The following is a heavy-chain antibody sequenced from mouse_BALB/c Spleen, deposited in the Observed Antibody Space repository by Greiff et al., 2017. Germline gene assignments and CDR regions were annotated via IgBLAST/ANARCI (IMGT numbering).Heavy chain of an antibody. Sequence: QVQLQQSGAELARPGASVKLSCKASGYTFTSYWMQWVKQRPGQGLEWIGAIYPGDGDTRYTQKFKGKATLTADKSSSTAYMQLSSLASEDSAVYYCARDGYDGSFAYWGQGTLVTVSA. CDR3: ARDGYDGSFAY. CDR2: IYPGDGDT. J-gene: IGHJ3*01. CDR1: GYTFTSYW. D-gene: IGHD2-2*01. V-gene: IGHV1-87*01.